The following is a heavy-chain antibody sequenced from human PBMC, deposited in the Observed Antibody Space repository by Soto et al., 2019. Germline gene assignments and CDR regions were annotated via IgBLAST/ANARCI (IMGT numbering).Heavy chain of an antibody. CDR1: GFTFRNYA. V-gene: IGHV3-23*01. Sequence: GGSLRLSCAASGFTFRNYAMTWARQAPGKGLEWVSSLLRSGSSAYYADSVRGRFTISSDTSANSLYLQMDNLRAEDTAIYYCAKDAISGDGIWLMDSWGQGTVVTVPQ. CDR2: LLRSGSSA. CDR3: AKDAISGDGIWLMDS. J-gene: IGHJ5*02. D-gene: IGHD4-17*01.